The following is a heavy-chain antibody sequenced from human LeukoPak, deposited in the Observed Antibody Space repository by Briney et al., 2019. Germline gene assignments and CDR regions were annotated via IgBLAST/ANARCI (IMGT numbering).Heavy chain of an antibody. J-gene: IGHJ3*02. CDR2: IYYSGST. CDR1: GGSISSSSYY. D-gene: IGHD3-3*01. V-gene: IGHV4-39*01. CDR3: ARQVRFLCFDI. Sequence: ASETLSLTCTVSGGSISSSSYYWGWIRQPPGKGLEWIGSIYYSGSTYYNPSLKSRVTISVDTSRNQFSLKLSSVTAADTAVYYCARQVRFLCFDIWGRGTMVTVSS.